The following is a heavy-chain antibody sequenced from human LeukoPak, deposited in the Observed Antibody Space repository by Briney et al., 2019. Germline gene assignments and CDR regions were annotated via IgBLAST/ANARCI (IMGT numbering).Heavy chain of an antibody. D-gene: IGHD6-13*01. CDR2: IKQDGSEK. Sequence: PGGSLRLSCAASGFTFSNYWMNWVRQAPGKGLEWVANIKQDGSEKYYVDSVEGRFTVSRDNTKNSLYLQMNSLRAEDTAVYYCARDRPTVAAAGTVDYWGQGTLVTVSS. V-gene: IGHV3-7*01. CDR3: ARDRPTVAAAGTVDY. CDR1: GFTFSNYW. J-gene: IGHJ4*02.